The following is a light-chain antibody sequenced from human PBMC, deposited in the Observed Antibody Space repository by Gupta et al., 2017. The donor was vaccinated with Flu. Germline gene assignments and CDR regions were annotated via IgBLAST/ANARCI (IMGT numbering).Light chain of an antibody. V-gene: IGLV1-47*01. Sequence: TNSCTGSSSNIGSNYVYCNQQRPKTAPNILIYENNKRHGGGADGGSGSNSGTSAAVAISGLQAEEEEDYYCEAWEESQSGNYVFGTGTKVTVL. J-gene: IGLJ1*01. CDR2: ENN. CDR1: SSNIGSNY. CDR3: EAWEESQSGNYV.